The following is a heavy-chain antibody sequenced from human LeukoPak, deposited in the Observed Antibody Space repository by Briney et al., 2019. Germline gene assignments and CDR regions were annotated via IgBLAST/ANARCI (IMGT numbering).Heavy chain of an antibody. CDR1: GGSISSYY. V-gene: IGHV4-59*01. CDR3: ARADPNASGYFYRFNWFDL. D-gene: IGHD3-10*01. CDR2: IYSSGST. Sequence: SETLSLTCTVSGGSISSYYWNWVRQPPGKGLEWIGHIYSSGSTDYNPSLKSRVTISLDTSKFQFSLRLNSVTAADTAVYYCARADPNASGYFYRFNWFDLWGQGTLVTVSS. J-gene: IGHJ5*02.